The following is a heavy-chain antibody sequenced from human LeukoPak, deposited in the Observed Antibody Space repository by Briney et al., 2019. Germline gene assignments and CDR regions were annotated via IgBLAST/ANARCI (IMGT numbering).Heavy chain of an antibody. CDR3: AREFPPSIAVEGNAFDI. J-gene: IGHJ3*02. Sequence: GASVKVSSKASGYTFTGDYMHWVRQAPGQGDEWMGWINPNSGGTNYAQKFQGRVTMTRDTSISTAYMELSRLRSDDTAVYYCAREFPPSIAVEGNAFDIWGQGTMVTVSS. D-gene: IGHD6-19*01. CDR2: INPNSGGT. CDR1: GYTFTGDY. V-gene: IGHV1-2*02.